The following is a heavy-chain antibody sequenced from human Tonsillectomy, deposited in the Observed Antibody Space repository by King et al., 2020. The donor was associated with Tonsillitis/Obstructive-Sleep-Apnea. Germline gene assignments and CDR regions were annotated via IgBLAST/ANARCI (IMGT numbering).Heavy chain of an antibody. CDR2: IYYNGKT. J-gene: IGHJ4*02. V-gene: IGHV4-39*01. D-gene: IGHD2-2*02. Sequence: QLKESGPGLVKPSETLSLTCTVSGGSITTGSYYWGWIRQPPGKGLEWIGSIYYNGKTYYNSSLESRVTISVDTSKNQFSLRLSSVTAADTAVYYCASPYCGSTSCYNFDYWGQGTLVTVSS. CDR3: ASPYCGSTSCYNFDY. CDR1: GGSITTGSYY.